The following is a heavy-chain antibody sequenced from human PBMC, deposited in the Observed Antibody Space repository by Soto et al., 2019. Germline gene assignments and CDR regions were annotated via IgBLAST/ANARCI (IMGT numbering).Heavy chain of an antibody. V-gene: IGHV1-18*01. CDR2: ISAHNGNT. J-gene: IGHJ4*02. CDR3: ARGRYGDY. CDR1: GYAFTTYG. D-gene: IGHD1-1*01. Sequence: VHLVQSGAEVKKPGASVKVSCKGSGYAFTTYGITWVRQAPGQGLEWMGWISAHNGNTNYAQKLQGRVTVTRDTSTSTASMELRSLRSDDTAVYYCARGRYGDYWGQGALVTVSS.